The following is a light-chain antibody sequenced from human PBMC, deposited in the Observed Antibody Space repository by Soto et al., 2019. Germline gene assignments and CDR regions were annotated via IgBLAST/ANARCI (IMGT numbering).Light chain of an antibody. J-gene: IGKJ1*01. Sequence: EIVLTQSPGNLSLSPGERATLSCRASQSISSSYLAWYQQKPGQAPRLLIYGASSRATGIPDRFSGSGSGTDFTLTIIRLEPEDFAVYYCQQYGSSRWTFGQGTKVEIK. V-gene: IGKV3-20*01. CDR1: QSISSSY. CDR2: GAS. CDR3: QQYGSSRWT.